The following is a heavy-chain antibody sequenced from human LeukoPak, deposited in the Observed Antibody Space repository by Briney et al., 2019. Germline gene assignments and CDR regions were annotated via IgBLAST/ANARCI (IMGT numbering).Heavy chain of an antibody. D-gene: IGHD6-19*01. J-gene: IGHJ4*02. CDR1: GGSISSFY. V-gene: IGHV4-59*01. Sequence: PSETLSLTCTVSGGSISSFYWTWIRQPPGKGLEWIGYIYYNGNTNYNPSLKSRVTISVGTPKNQFSLKLSSVTAADTAVYHCARGGWSLDYWGQGTLVTVSS. CDR2: IYYNGNT. CDR3: ARGGWSLDY.